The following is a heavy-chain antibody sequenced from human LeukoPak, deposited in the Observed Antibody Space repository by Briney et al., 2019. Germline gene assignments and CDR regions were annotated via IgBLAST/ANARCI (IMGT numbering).Heavy chain of an antibody. J-gene: IGHJ1*01. D-gene: IGHD3-3*01. V-gene: IGHV3-23*01. CDR3: AKDLKYYDFWYFQH. CDR1: GFTFSSYG. Sequence: GGSLRLSCAASGFTFSSYGMHWVRQAPGKGLEWVSAISGSGGSTYYADSVKGRFTISRDNSKNTLYLQMNSLRAEDTAVYYCAKDLKYYDFWYFQHWGQGTLVTVSS. CDR2: ISGSGGST.